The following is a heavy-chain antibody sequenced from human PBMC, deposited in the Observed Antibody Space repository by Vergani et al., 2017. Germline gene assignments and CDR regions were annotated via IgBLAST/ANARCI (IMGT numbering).Heavy chain of an antibody. CDR1: GFTFSSYA. V-gene: IGHV3-23*04. D-gene: IGHD1-26*01. Sequence: VQLVESGGGVVQPGRSLRLSCAASGFTFSSYAMSWVRQAPGKGLEWVSAISGSGGSTYYADSVKGRFTISRDNSKNTLYLQMNSRRAEDTAVYYCAIDEAVGGTHFNYLDEGNRVAVSS. CDR3: AIDEAVGGTHFNY. J-gene: IGHJ4*02. CDR2: ISGSGGST.